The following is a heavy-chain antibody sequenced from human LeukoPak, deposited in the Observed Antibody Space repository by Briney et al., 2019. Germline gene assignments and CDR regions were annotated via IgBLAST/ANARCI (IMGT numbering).Heavy chain of an antibody. D-gene: IGHD5-24*01. CDR2: INHSGST. Sequence: PSETLSLTCAVYGGSFSGYYWSWIRQPPGKGLEWIGEINHSGSTNYNPSLKSRVTISVDSSKNQFSLRLSSVTAADTAVYYCARESLTWLQSRTSWFDPWGQGTLVTVSS. CDR3: ARESLTWLQSRTSWFDP. J-gene: IGHJ5*02. V-gene: IGHV4-34*01. CDR1: GGSFSGYY.